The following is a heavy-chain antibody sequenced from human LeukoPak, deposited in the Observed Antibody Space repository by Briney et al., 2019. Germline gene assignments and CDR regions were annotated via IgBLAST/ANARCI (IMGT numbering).Heavy chain of an antibody. CDR2: ISASGGNT. J-gene: IGHJ4*02. D-gene: IGHD6-13*01. V-gene: IGHV3-23*01. CDR3: AKDGRVEQQLYYFDY. Sequence: PGGSLRLSCAASGFTFSSYAMSWVRQAPGKGLEWVSTISASGGNTFYADSVKGRSTISRHNSKNTLHLQMNSLRAEDTAVYYCAKDGRVEQQLYYFDYWGQGALVTVSS. CDR1: GFTFSSYA.